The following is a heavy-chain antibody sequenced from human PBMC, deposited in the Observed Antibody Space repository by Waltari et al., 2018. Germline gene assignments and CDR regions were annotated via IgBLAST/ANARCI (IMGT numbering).Heavy chain of an antibody. CDR3: ARGWFGELSPMYY. V-gene: IGHV3-48*04. CDR1: GFTFSSYS. D-gene: IGHD3-10*01. Sequence: EVQLVESGGGLVQPGGSLRLSCAASGFTFSSYSMNWVRQAPGKGLVWVSYISSSSMTIYYADSVKGRFTISRDNAKNSLYLQMNSLRAEDTAVYYCARGWFGELSPMYYWGQGTLVTVSS. J-gene: IGHJ4*02. CDR2: ISSSSMTI.